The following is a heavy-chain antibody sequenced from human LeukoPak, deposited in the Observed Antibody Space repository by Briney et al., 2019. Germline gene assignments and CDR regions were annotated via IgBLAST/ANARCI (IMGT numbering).Heavy chain of an antibody. CDR2: IYWDDDK. CDR3: AHWWMGTESGSVIDY. V-gene: IGHV2-5*02. CDR1: GFSLSTSGVG. J-gene: IGHJ4*02. D-gene: IGHD5-12*01. Sequence: SGPTLVNPTQTLTLTCTFSGFSLSTSGVGVGWIRQPPGKALEWLALIYWDDDKRYSPPLKSRLTITKETSKNQVVLTMTNMDPVDTATYYCAHWWMGTESGSVIDYWGQGTLVTVSS.